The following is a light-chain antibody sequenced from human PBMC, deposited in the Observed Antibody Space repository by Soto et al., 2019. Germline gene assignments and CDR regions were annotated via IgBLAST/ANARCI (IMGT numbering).Light chain of an antibody. CDR2: DVS. Sequence: IQMTQSPSSVPASVGDRVPITCRASQAIDSWLAWYQQKYGQSPRILIYDVSTRDTGVPARFSGTGSETDFTLTISGLQSEDSEVYFCQQYNNWPFSFGQGTRLEIK. CDR1: QAIDSW. CDR3: QQYNNWPFS. J-gene: IGKJ5*01. V-gene: IGKV1D-13*01.